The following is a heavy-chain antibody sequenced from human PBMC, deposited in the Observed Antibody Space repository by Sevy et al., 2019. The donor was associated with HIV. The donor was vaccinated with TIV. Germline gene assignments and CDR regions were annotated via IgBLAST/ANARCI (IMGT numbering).Heavy chain of an antibody. J-gene: IGHJ4*02. D-gene: IGHD1-26*01. CDR2: ISYVEIHK. CDR3: ARDLPHLLPWELSRGSDY. CDR1: GFTFSSYA. V-gene: IGHV3-30*04. Sequence: GGSLRLSCEASGFTFSSYAMHWVRQAPGKGLEWVAVISYVEIHKDYADSVKGRFTISRDISKNTLYLQMNSLRAEDTAVYYCARDLPHLLPWELSRGSDYWGQGTLVTVSS.